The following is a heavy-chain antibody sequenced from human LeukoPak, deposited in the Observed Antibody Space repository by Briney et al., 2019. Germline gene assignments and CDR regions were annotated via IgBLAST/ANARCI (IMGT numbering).Heavy chain of an antibody. Sequence: GGSLTLSCAASGFTFSTYAIHWVRQAPGKGLEWVAVISYDGSNKFYADSVKGRFTISRDSSKNTLYLQMNSLRTEDTAVYYCARDACSSASCYEYYFDNWGQGTLVTVSS. D-gene: IGHD2-2*01. CDR2: ISYDGSNK. V-gene: IGHV3-30*04. J-gene: IGHJ4*02. CDR1: GFTFSTYA. CDR3: ARDACSSASCYEYYFDN.